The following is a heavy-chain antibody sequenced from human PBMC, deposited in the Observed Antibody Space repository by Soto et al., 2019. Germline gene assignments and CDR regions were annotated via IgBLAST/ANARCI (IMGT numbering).Heavy chain of an antibody. CDR3: ARMDGSGSYRPTYFDY. V-gene: IGHV4-28*01. Sequence: PSETLSLTCAVSGYSISSSNWLGWIRQPPGKGLEWIGYIYYSGSTYYNPSLKSRVTMSVDTSKNQFSLKLSSVTAVDTAVYYCARMDGSGSYRPTYFDYWGQGTLVTVS. CDR1: GYSISSSNW. CDR2: IYYSGST. J-gene: IGHJ4*02. D-gene: IGHD3-10*01.